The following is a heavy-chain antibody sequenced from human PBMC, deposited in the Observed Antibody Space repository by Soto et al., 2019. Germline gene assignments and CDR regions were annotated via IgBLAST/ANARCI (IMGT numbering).Heavy chain of an antibody. V-gene: IGHV4-30-4*01. J-gene: IGHJ6*02. CDR1: GGSISSGDYY. CDR2: IYYSGST. D-gene: IGHD5-18*01. CDR3: ARASPVVTDV. Sequence: QVQLQESGPGLVKPSQTLSLTCTVSGGSISSGDYYWSWIRQPPGKGLEWIGYIYYSGSTYYNPSLXSXVXIXXDTSKNQCSLKLSSVTAADTAVYYCARASPVVTDVWGQGTTVTVSS.